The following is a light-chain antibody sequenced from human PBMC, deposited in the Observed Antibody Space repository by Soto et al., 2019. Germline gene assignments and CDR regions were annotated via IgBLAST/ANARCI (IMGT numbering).Light chain of an antibody. CDR3: SSYAGSNLV. V-gene: IGLV2-8*01. J-gene: IGLJ3*02. CDR2: EVS. CDR1: SSDVGGYNY. Sequence: QSALTQPPSASGSPGQSVTISCTGTSSDVGGYNYVSWYQQHPGKAPKLMIYEVSKRPSGVTDRFSGSKSGNTASLTVSGLQAEDEADYYCSSYAGSNLVFGGGTKLTVL.